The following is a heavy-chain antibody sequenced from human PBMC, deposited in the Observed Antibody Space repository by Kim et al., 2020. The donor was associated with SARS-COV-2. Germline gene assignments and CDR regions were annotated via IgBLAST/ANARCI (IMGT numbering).Heavy chain of an antibody. CDR2: ISYDGSNK. J-gene: IGHJ3*02. CDR3: AKGLGDIVVVVAATTLHDAFDI. D-gene: IGHD2-15*01. Sequence: GGSLRLSCAASGFTFSSYGMHWVRQAPGKGLEWVAVISYDGSNKYYADSVKGRFTISRDNSKNTLYLQMNSLRAEDTAVYYCAKGLGDIVVVVAATTLHDAFDIWGQGTMSPSLQ. CDR1: GFTFSSYG. V-gene: IGHV3-30*18.